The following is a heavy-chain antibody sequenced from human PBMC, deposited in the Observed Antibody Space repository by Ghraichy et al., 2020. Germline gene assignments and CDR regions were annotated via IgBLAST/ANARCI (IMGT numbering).Heavy chain of an antibody. CDR3: AKGGNDILTAYFL. Sequence: GGSLRLSCAAAGFTFNNYAMNWVRQAPGKGLEWVSGIGGSGGNTYYADSVKGRFTISRDNSKNTLFLQMNSLRAEDTAIYYCAKGGNDILTAYFLWGQGSLVTVSS. J-gene: IGHJ4*02. CDR2: IGGSGGNT. D-gene: IGHD3-9*01. V-gene: IGHV3-23*01. CDR1: GFTFNNYA.